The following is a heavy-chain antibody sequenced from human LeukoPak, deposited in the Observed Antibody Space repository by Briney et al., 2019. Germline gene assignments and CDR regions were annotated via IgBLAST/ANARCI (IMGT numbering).Heavy chain of an antibody. D-gene: IGHD3-3*01. V-gene: IGHV4-61*02. CDR1: GGSISSGSYY. CDR2: IYTSGST. J-gene: IGHJ4*02. CDR3: ASSTLDYDFWSGYYTKPFDY. Sequence: SQTLSLTCTVSGGSISSGSYYWSWIRQPAGKGLEWIGRIYTSGSTNYNPSLKSRVTMSVDTSKNQFSLKLSSVTAADTAVYYCASSTLDYDFWSGYYTKPFDYWGQGTLVTVSS.